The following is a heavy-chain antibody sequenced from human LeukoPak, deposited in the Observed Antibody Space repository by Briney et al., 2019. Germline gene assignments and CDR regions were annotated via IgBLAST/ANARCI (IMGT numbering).Heavy chain of an antibody. V-gene: IGHV3-30*18. CDR3: AKEGPIGYYDSSEYYFDS. D-gene: IGHD3-22*01. Sequence: GGSLRLSCAASGFTFSSYGMHWVRQAPGKGLEWVAVISYDGSNKYYADSVKGRFTISRDNSKNTLYLQMNSLRAEDTAVYYCAKEGPIGYYDSSEYYFDSWGQGTLVTVSS. CDR2: ISYDGSNK. CDR1: GFTFSSYG. J-gene: IGHJ4*02.